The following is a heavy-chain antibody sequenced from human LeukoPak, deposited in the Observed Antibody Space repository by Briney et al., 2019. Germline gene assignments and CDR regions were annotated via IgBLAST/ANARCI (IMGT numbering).Heavy chain of an antibody. J-gene: IGHJ4*02. V-gene: IGHV1-24*01. CDR1: GYTLTELS. D-gene: IGHD2-8*01. CDR2: VDPEDGET. Sequence: ASVKVSCKVSGYTLTELSMRWVRQAPGKGLEWMGGVDPEDGETIYAQKFQGRVTMTEDTSTDTAYMELSSLRSEDTAVYYCATALRYCTNGVCYTPNPHFDYWGQGTLVTVSS. CDR3: ATALRYCTNGVCYTPNPHFDY.